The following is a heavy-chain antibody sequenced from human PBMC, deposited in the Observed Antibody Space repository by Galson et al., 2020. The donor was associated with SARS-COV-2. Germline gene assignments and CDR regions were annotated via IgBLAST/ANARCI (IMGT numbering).Heavy chain of an antibody. D-gene: IGHD6-13*01. CDR2: ISGSGTNV. J-gene: IGHJ3*02. CDR3: ASPYLAAASFFGAFDI. Sequence: GGSLRLSCAGSGFTFGDYEMNWVRHGPGKGLEWISFISGSGTNVYYADPVKGRFTISRDNAKNSLYLQMTSLRAEDTAVYYCASPYLAAASFFGAFDIWGPGTMVTVAS. V-gene: IGHV3-48*03. CDR1: GFTFGDYE.